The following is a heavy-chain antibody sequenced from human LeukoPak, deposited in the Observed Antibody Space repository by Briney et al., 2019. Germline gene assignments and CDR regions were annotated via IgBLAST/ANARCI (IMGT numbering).Heavy chain of an antibody. J-gene: IGHJ4*02. V-gene: IGHV3-74*03. CDR2: LKSDGSTA. CDR3: ARGIYGDPVAFDS. D-gene: IGHD4-17*01. Sequence: GGSLRLSCAASGFTFSSFNMHWVRQAPGKGLVWVSRLKSDGSTAMYADSVQGRFTISRDNARNTVHLLMSNLTVEDTGVYYCARGIYGDPVAFDSWGQGALVTVSS. CDR1: GFTFSSFN.